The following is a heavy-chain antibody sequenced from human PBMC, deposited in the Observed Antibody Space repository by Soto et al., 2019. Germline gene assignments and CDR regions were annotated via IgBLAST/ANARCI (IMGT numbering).Heavy chain of an antibody. V-gene: IGHV1-69*02. CDR3: ARSCSSGSCYPYYYYYGMDV. D-gene: IGHD2-15*01. CDR1: GGTFSSYT. Sequence: QVQLVQSGAEVKKPGSSVKVSCKASGGTFSSYTISWVRQAPGQGLEWMGRIIPILGIANYAQKFQGRVTITADKSTSTAYMELSSLRSEDTAVYYCARSCSSGSCYPYYYYYGMDVWGQGTTVTVSS. J-gene: IGHJ6*02. CDR2: IIPILGIA.